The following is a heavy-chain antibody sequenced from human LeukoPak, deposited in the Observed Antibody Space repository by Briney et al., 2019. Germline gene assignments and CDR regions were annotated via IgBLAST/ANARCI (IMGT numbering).Heavy chain of an antibody. V-gene: IGHV3-23*01. CDR3: ARRVEGTRDY. J-gene: IGHJ4*02. CDR2: ISDSGERT. CDR1: GFTFSESV. Sequence: PGGSLRLSCAASGFTFSESVMSWVRQAPGKGLEWVSAISDSGERTDYGDSVKGRFTISRDNSKNTLYLQMNSLRAEDTAVYYCARRVEGTRDYWGQGTQVTVSS.